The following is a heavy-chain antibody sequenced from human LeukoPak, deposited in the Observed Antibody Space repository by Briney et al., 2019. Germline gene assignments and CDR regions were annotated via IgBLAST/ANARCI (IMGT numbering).Heavy chain of an antibody. J-gene: IGHJ3*02. Sequence: PGGSLRLSCAAAAGPFSYYWMHWCRQAPGKGLLGVSRIDGGGSSTNYADSVKGRFSISRDNSKNTVYLQMDSLRAEDTAVYYCARVGRLQSFDAFDIWGQGTTVTVSS. V-gene: IGHV3-74*01. D-gene: IGHD4-11*01. CDR1: AGPFSYYW. CDR3: ARVGRLQSFDAFDI. CDR2: IDGGGSST.